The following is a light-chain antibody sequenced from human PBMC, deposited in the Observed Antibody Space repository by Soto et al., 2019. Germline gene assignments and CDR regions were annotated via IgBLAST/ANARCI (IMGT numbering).Light chain of an antibody. V-gene: IGLV2-14*01. CDR1: NSDVGGYNY. J-gene: IGLJ1*01. CDR2: DVN. CDR3: SSYTSSSTLEV. Sequence: QSVLTQPASVSGSPGQSITISCTGTNSDVGGYNYVSWYQQHPGKAPKLMIYDVNNRPSGVSNRFSGSKSGNTASLTIFGLQAEDEADYYCSSYTSSSTLEVFGIGTKVTVL.